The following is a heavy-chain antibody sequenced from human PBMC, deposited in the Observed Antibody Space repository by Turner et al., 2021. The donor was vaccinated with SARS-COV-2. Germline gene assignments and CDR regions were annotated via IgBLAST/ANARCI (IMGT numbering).Heavy chain of an antibody. Sequence: EVQLVESGGGLVQPGGSLSLCCAAYGFTFSSYWMSWVRQAPGKGPEWVANIKQDGSEKYYVDSVKGRFTISRDNAKNSLYLQMSSLRAEDTAVYYCARVSGAAVWGNYAFDIWGQGTMVTVSS. D-gene: IGHD3-16*01. V-gene: IGHV3-7*01. CDR3: ARVSGAAVWGNYAFDI. CDR2: IKQDGSEK. J-gene: IGHJ3*02. CDR1: GFTFSSYW.